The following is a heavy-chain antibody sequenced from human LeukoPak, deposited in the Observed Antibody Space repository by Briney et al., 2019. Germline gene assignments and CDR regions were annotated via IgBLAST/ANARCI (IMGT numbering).Heavy chain of an antibody. CDR2: INHSGST. D-gene: IGHD6-13*01. V-gene: IGHV4-34*01. J-gene: IGHJ4*02. Sequence: SETLSLTCAVYGGSFSGYYWSWIRQPPGKGLEWIGEINHSGSTNYNPSLKSRVTISVDTSKNQFSLKLSSVTAADTAVYSCAITGYSSSWYRGGAFDYWGPGTLVTVSS. CDR1: GGSFSGYY. CDR3: AITGYSSSWYRGGAFDY.